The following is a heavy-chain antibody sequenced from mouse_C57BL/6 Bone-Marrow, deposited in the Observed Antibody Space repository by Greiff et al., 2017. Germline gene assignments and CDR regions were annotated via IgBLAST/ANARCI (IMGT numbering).Heavy chain of an antibody. CDR3: ARWHYGSILYFDY. D-gene: IGHD1-1*01. CDR2: ISSGSSTI. V-gene: IGHV5-17*01. CDR1: GFTFSDYG. Sequence: EVMLVESGGGLVKPGGSLKLSCAASGFTFSDYGMHWDRQAPEKGLEWVAYISSGSSTIYYADTVKGRFTISRDNAKNTLFLQMTSLRSEDTAMYYCARWHYGSILYFDYWGQGTTLTVSS. J-gene: IGHJ2*01.